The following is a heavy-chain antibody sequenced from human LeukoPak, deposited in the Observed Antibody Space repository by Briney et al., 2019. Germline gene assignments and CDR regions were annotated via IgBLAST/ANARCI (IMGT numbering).Heavy chain of an antibody. CDR3: ARYFSGYDNYFDY. J-gene: IGHJ4*02. CDR1: GGSINSYY. D-gene: IGHD5-12*01. V-gene: IGHV4-4*07. CDR2: LYTSGST. Sequence: SETLSLTCTVSGGSINSYYWSWIRQPAGKGLEWIGRLYTSGSTNYNPSLKSRVTMSVDTSKSQFSLKLSSVTAADTAVYYCARYFSGYDNYFDYWGQGTLVTVSS.